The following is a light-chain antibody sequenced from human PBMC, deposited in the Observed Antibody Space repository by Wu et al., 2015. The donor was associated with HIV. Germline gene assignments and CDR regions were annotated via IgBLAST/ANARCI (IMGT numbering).Light chain of an antibody. CDR3: QQYNDPST. Sequence: EIVMTQFPATLSVSPGERATLSCRASQSVGTNVAWFQQKPGQAPRLLMYGASTRATDIPARFSGSGSGTEFTLIINTLQSEDFAVYYCQQYNDPSTFGQGTKLEMK. J-gene: IGKJ2*01. CDR2: GAS. CDR1: QSVGTN. V-gene: IGKV3-15*01.